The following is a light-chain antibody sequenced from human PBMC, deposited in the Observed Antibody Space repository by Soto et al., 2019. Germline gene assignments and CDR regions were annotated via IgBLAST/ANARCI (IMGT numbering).Light chain of an antibody. CDR3: QQYSRAPLT. CDR2: GAS. Sequence: EIVLTQSPGTLSLSPGERATLSCRASQSVSSSYLAWYQQKPGQAPRLLIYGASSRATGIPDRFSGSGSGTDFTLTISRLEPEDFAVYYCQQYSRAPLTFGQGTRWIS. J-gene: IGKJ1*01. V-gene: IGKV3-20*01. CDR1: QSVSSSY.